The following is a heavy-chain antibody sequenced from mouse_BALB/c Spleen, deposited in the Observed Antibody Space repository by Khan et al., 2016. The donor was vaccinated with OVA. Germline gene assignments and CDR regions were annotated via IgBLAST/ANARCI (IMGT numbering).Heavy chain of an antibody. J-gene: IGHJ3*01. V-gene: IGHV1-4*01. Sequence: VQLMESGAELARPGASVKMSCKASGYTFTTYTIHWVKQRPGQGLEWIGYIIPSNDYTNYNQKFKDRATLTADKSSSTAYMQRSSLTSEDSAVYYCVREGAYYRSDGWFAYWGQGTLVTVSA. D-gene: IGHD2-14*01. CDR1: GYTFTTYT. CDR3: VREGAYYRSDGWFAY. CDR2: IIPSNDYT.